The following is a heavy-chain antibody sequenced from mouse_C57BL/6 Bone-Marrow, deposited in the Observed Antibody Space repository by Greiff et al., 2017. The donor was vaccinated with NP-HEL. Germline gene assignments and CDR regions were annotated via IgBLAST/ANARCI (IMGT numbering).Heavy chain of an antibody. V-gene: IGHV1-64*01. J-gene: IGHJ2*01. CDR3: ARFLITTVVAYYFDY. D-gene: IGHD1-1*01. CDR1: GYTFTSYW. Sequence: QVRLQQSGAELVKPGASVKLSCKASGYTFTSYWMHWVKQRPGQGLEWIGMIHPNSGSTNYNEKFKSKATLTVDKSSSTAYMQLSSLTSEDSAVYYCARFLITTVVAYYFDYWGQGTTLTVSS. CDR2: IHPNSGST.